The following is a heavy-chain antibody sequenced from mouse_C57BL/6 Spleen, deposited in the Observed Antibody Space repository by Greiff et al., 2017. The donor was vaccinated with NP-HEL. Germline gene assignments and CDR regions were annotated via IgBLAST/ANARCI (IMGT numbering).Heavy chain of an antibody. V-gene: IGHV7-3*01. J-gene: IGHJ3*01. Sequence: EVQLVESGGGLVQPGGSLSLSCAASGFTFTDYYMSWVRQPPGKALEWLGFIRNKANGYTTEYSASVKGRFTISRDNSQSILYLQMNALRAEDSATYYCARYYHYYGSSSAWFAYWGQGTLVTVSA. CDR2: IRNKANGYTT. D-gene: IGHD1-1*01. CDR3: ARYYHYYGSSSAWFAY. CDR1: GFTFTDYY.